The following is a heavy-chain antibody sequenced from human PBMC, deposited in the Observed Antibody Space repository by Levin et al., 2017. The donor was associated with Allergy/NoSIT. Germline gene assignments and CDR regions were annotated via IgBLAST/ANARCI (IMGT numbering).Heavy chain of an antibody. Sequence: LAGGSLRLSCSASGFTFSSYAMHWVRQAPGKGLEYVSGISSNGGSTYYADSVKGRFTISRDNSKNTLYLQMSSLRAEDTAVYYCVKEGGRYYYGSGSYDMNFDYWGQGTLVTVSS. CDR3: VKEGGRYYYGSGSYDMNFDY. V-gene: IGHV3-64D*06. CDR1: GFTFSSYA. D-gene: IGHD3-10*01. CDR2: ISSNGGST. J-gene: IGHJ4*02.